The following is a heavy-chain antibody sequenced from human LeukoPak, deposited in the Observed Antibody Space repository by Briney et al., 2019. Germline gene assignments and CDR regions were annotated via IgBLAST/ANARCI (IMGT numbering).Heavy chain of an antibody. J-gene: IGHJ4*02. CDR3: AKDQSGWSLDY. D-gene: IGHD6-19*01. CDR2: ISYDGSNK. Sequence: GASLRLSCAASGFTFSSYGMHWVRQAPGKGLEWVAVISYDGSNKYYADSVKGRFTISRDNSKNPLYLQMNSLRAEDTAVYYCAKDQSGWSLDYWGQGTLVTVSS. CDR1: GFTFSSYG. V-gene: IGHV3-30*18.